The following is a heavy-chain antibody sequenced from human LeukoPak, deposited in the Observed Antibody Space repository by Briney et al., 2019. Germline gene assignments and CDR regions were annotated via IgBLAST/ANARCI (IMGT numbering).Heavy chain of an antibody. Sequence: GGSLRLSCAASGFTFSTYSMNWVRQAPGKGLEWVSSITSTSHYIYYAESLKGRFTISRDNAKNSLYLQMNSLRAEDTAVYYCARVFVYYYDSSGYPEYFQHWGQGTLVTVSS. CDR3: ARVFVYYYDSSGYPEYFQH. J-gene: IGHJ1*01. D-gene: IGHD3-22*01. CDR1: GFTFSTYS. V-gene: IGHV3-21*01. CDR2: ITSTSHYI.